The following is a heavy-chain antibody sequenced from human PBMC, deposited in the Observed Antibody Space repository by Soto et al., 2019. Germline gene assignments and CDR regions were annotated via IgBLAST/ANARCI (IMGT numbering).Heavy chain of an antibody. J-gene: IGHJ5*02. V-gene: IGHV3-23*01. D-gene: IGHD3-22*01. CDR2: ISSTGLYT. CDR1: GFSFTTYG. Sequence: PGGSLRLSCAASGFSFTTYGMSWFRQAPGKGLEWVSDISSTGLYTYLADSVKGRFTISRDNSKNTLYLQMNSLRVDDTAVYFCTKSWLFEKNWFDPWGQGTLVTVSS. CDR3: TKSWLFEKNWFDP.